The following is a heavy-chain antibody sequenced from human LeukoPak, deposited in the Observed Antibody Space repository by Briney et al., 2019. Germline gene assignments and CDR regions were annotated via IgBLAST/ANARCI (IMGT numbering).Heavy chain of an antibody. J-gene: IGHJ4*02. CDR2: IRGSGDST. D-gene: IGHD3-10*01. CDR1: GFTLSNYD. Sequence: GGSLRLSRAASGFTLSNYDMRWVRQAPGKGLEGVSAIRGSGDSTYYADSVKGRFNISRDNSKNTLYLQMNSLRAEDTAVYYCARDRGGHRGYYFDYWGQGTLVTVSS. V-gene: IGHV3-23*01. CDR3: ARDRGGHRGYYFDY.